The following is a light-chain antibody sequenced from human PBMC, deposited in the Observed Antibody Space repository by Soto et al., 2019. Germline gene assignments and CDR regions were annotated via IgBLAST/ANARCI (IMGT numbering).Light chain of an antibody. CDR1: QSISNW. CDR3: QQCNSYPRT. J-gene: IGKJ1*01. CDR2: QAS. V-gene: IGKV1-5*03. Sequence: EIQMTQSPSTLSASVGDRVTITCRASQSISNWLAWYQQKPGKAPKLLIYQASTLQTGVPSRFSGSGSGTEFILTISSLQPDDFAAYYCQQCNSYPRTFGQGTKVEIK.